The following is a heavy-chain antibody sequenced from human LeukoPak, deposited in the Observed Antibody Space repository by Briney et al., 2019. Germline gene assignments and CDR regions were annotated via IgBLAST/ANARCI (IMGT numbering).Heavy chain of an antibody. D-gene: IGHD3-9*01. CDR2: ISYDGSNK. CDR3: ARDYYDILTGHNWFDP. Sequence: GGSLRLSCAASGFTFSSYAMHWVRRAPGKGLEWVAVISYDGSNKYYADSVKGRFTISRDNSKNTLYLQMNSLRAEDTAVYYCARDYYDILTGHNWFDPWGQGTLVTVSS. V-gene: IGHV3-30*04. CDR1: GFTFSSYA. J-gene: IGHJ5*02.